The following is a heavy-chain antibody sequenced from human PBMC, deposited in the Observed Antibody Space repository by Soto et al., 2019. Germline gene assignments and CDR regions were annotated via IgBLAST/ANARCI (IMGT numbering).Heavy chain of an antibody. V-gene: IGHV5-10-1*01. D-gene: IGHD6-19*01. J-gene: IGHJ6*02. CDR3: ARGISGWEYYYYYYGMDV. CDR1: GYSFTSYW. CDR2: IDPSDSYT. Sequence: GESLKISCKGSGYSFTSYWISWVRQMPGKGLEWMGRIDPSDSYTNYSPSFQGHVTISADKSISTAYLQWSSLKASDTAMYYCARGISGWEYYYYYYGMDVWGQGTTVTVSS.